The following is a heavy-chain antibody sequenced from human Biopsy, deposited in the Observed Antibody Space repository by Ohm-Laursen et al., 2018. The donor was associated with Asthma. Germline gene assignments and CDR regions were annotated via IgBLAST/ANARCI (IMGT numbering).Heavy chain of an antibody. V-gene: IGHV1-24*01. D-gene: IGHD4-17*01. CDR3: ASDFPKDYVRYNFQF. CDR2: HDYEEGGT. Sequence: GASVKVSCKFSGCSLTDLSMHWVRQAPGQGLEWMGGHDYEEGGTVNARRFQGRVTMTEDTSTDTAYMELSSLSSDDTAVYYCASDFPKDYVRYNFQFWGQGTLVTVSS. J-gene: IGHJ4*02. CDR1: GCSLTDLS.